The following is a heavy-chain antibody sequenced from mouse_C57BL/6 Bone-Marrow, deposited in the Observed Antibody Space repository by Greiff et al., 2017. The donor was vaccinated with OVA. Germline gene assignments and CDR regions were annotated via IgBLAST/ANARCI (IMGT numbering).Heavy chain of an antibody. V-gene: IGHV1-54*01. Sequence: VQLQQSGAELVRPGTSVKVSCKASGYAFTNYLIEWVKQRPGQGLEWIGVINPGSGGTNYNEKFKGKATLTADKSSSTAYMQLSSLTSEDSAVYFCARAQYYGSRGAYWGAGTLGTVSA. D-gene: IGHD1-1*02. J-gene: IGHJ3*01. CDR2: INPGSGGT. CDR1: GYAFTNYL. CDR3: ARAQYYGSRGAY.